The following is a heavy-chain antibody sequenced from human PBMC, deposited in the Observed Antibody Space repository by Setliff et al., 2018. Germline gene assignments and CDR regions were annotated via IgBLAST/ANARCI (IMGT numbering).Heavy chain of an antibody. V-gene: IGHV1-18*01. D-gene: IGHD2-2*01. J-gene: IGHJ5*01. Sequence: GASVKVSCKTSGYVFIAFGMSWVRQAPGQGLEWMGWISPVYGIANYARKFQGRVTMTADTSTTTAYLELTSLRYDDTAVYYCVRSSSYGMRYWFDSWGQGPLVTVSS. CDR2: ISPVYGIA. CDR1: GYVFIAFG. CDR3: VRSSSYGMRYWFDS.